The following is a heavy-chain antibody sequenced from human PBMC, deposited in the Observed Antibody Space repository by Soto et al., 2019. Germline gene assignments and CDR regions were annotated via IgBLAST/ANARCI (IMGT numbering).Heavy chain of an antibody. V-gene: IGHV3-23*01. J-gene: IGHJ4*02. Sequence: EVQLLESGGGLVQPGGSLRLSCAASGFTFSSYAMSWVRQAPGKGLEWVSAISGSGGSTYYADSVKGRFTISRDNSKNSLYLQMNSRSAEDTAVYYCASQYDFWSGYEGYYFDYWGQGTLVTVSS. CDR2: ISGSGGST. D-gene: IGHD3-3*01. CDR3: ASQYDFWSGYEGYYFDY. CDR1: GFTFSSYA.